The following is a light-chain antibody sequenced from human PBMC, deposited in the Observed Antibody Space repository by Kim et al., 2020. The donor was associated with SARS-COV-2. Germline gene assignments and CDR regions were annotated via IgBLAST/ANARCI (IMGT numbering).Light chain of an antibody. V-gene: IGLV2-14*03. CDR1: SSDIGSYNF. CDR3: TSYTTRSTHV. Sequence: GQSITISCTGTSSDIGSYNFVSWYQQYPGKAPKVMIYDVTKRPSGVSNRFSGSKSGNTASLTISGLQAEDEADYYCTSYTTRSTHVFGTGTKVTVL. J-gene: IGLJ1*01. CDR2: DVT.